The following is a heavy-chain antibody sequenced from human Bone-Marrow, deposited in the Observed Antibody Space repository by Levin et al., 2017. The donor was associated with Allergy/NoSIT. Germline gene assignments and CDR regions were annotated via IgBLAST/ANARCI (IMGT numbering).Heavy chain of an antibody. CDR2: IYSTATT. V-gene: IGHV4-59*01. D-gene: IGHD6-19*01. CDR3: AGAGDWESSGWDGTKDYAMDV. Sequence: GSLRLSCNVSGVSINNYFWTWIRQPPGKGLEWIGYIYSTATTSYNPSLKSRVTMSIDTSKNQIALKLSSVTAADTAVYYCAGAGDWESSGWDGTKDYAMDVWGQGTTVTVSS. J-gene: IGHJ6*02. CDR1: GVSINNYF.